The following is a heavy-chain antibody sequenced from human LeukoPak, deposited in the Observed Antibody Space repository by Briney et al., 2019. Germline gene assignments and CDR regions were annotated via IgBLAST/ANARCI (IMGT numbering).Heavy chain of an antibody. CDR3: ARGDFYYYYGMDV. V-gene: IGHV3-48*04. CDR1: GFTFSSYS. Sequence: PGGSLRLSCAASGFTFSSYSMNWVRQAPGKGREWVSYISSSSSTIYYADSVKGRFTISRDNAKNSLYLQMNSLRAEDTAVYYCARGDFYYYYGMDVWGQGTTVTVSS. J-gene: IGHJ6*02. CDR2: ISSSSSTI.